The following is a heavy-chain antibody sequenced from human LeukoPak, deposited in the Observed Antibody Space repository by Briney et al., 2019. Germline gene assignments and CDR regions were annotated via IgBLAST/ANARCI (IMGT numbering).Heavy chain of an antibody. V-gene: IGHV1-8*01. Sequence: GASVKVSCKASGYTFTSYDINWVRQATGQGLGWMGWMNPNSGNTGYAQKFQGRVTMTRNTSISTAYMELSSLRSEDTAVYYCARILPHYGDYEAYYFDYWGQGTLVTVSS. CDR1: GYTFTSYD. D-gene: IGHD4-17*01. CDR3: ARILPHYGDYEAYYFDY. J-gene: IGHJ4*02. CDR2: MNPNSGNT.